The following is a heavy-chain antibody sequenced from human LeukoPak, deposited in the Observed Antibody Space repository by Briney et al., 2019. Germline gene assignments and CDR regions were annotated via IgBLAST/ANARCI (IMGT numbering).Heavy chain of an antibody. CDR1: GDTFTGYY. D-gene: IGHD3-22*01. CDR2: INPNSGGT. Sequence: ASVKVSCKASGDTFTGYYMHWVRQAPGQGLEWMGWINPNSGGTNYAQKSQGRVTMTRDTSISAAYMELSRLRSDDTAVYYCARDLGWDYDSSGYSIAFDIWGQGTMVTVSS. V-gene: IGHV1-2*02. J-gene: IGHJ3*02. CDR3: ARDLGWDYDSSGYSIAFDI.